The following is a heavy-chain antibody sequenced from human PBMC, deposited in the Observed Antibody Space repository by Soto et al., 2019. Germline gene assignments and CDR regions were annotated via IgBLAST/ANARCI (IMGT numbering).Heavy chain of an antibody. V-gene: IGHV3-30-3*01. CDR1: GFTFSSYA. J-gene: IGHJ6*02. CDR3: ARLPQSTNPPRLYGMDV. Sequence: QVQLVESGGGVVQPGRSLRLSCAASGFTFSSYAMHWVRQAPGKGLEWVAVISYDGSNKYYADSVKGRFTIARDNSKNTLYLQMNSLRAEDTAVCYGARLPQSTNPPRLYGMDVWGQGTTVTVSS. CDR2: ISYDGSNK.